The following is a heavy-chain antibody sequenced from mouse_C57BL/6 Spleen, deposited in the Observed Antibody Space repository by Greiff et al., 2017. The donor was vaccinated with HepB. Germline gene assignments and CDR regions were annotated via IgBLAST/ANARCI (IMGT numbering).Heavy chain of an antibody. CDR3: ARSEDAMDY. Sequence: EVNLVESGGGLVKPGGSLKLSCAASGFTFSSYAMSWVRQTPEKRLEWVATISDGGSYTYYPDNVKGRFTISRDNAKNNLYLQMSHLKSEDTAMYYCARSEDAMDYWGQGTSVTVSS. J-gene: IGHJ4*01. V-gene: IGHV5-4*03. CDR2: ISDGGSYT. CDR1: GFTFSSYA.